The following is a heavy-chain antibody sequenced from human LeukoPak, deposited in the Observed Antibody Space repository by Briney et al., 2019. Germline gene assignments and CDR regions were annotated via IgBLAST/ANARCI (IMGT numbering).Heavy chain of an antibody. J-gene: IGHJ5*02. CDR1: GGSFSGYY. D-gene: IGHD3-16*01. CDR3: ARYYAPRRYNWFDP. Sequence: PSETQSLTCAVYGGSFSGYYWSWIRQPPGKGLEWIGEINHSGSTNYNPSLKSRVTISVDTSKNQFSLKLSSVTAADTAVYYCARYYAPRRYNWFDPWGQGTLVTVSS. V-gene: IGHV4-34*01. CDR2: INHSGST.